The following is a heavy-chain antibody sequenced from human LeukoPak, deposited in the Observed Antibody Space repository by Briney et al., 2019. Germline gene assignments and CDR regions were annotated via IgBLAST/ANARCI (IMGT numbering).Heavy chain of an antibody. CDR2: ISCSSSYI. D-gene: IGHD5-18*01. CDR3: ARDGEHGSRYSTTDY. J-gene: IGHJ4*02. V-gene: IGHV3-21*01. Sequence: GGSLTLSCAASGFTFSSYSMNWVRQAPGKGLEWVSSISCSSSYIYYADSVKGRFTISRDNAKNSLYLQMTSLIVEDTAVYYCARDGEHGSRYSTTDYWGQGTVVSV. CDR1: GFTFSSYS.